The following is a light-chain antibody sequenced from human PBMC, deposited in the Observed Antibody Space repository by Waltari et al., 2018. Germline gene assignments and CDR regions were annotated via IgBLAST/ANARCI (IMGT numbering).Light chain of an antibody. CDR2: AAS. J-gene: IGKJ4*01. V-gene: IGKV1-27*01. Sequence: DIQMTQSPSSLSASVGDRVTITCRASQGISNFLAWYQQKPGKIPRLLIFAASTLQSGVPSRFSGSGSGTDFTLTISSLQPEDVATYYCQKYNSAPLLTFGGGTKVEIK. CDR3: QKYNSAPLLT. CDR1: QGISNF.